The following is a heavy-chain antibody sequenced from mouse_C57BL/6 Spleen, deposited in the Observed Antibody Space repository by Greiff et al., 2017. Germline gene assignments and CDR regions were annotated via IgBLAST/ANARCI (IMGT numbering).Heavy chain of an antibody. Sequence: QVQLKESGAELARPGASVKLSCKASGYTFTSYGISWVKQRTGQGLEWIGEIYPRSGNTYYNEKFKGKATLTADKSSSTAYMELRSLTSEDSAVYFCARVDDYDDYAMDYWGQGTSVTVSS. J-gene: IGHJ4*01. V-gene: IGHV1-81*01. D-gene: IGHD2-4*01. CDR1: GYTFTSYG. CDR2: IYPRSGNT. CDR3: ARVDDYDDYAMDY.